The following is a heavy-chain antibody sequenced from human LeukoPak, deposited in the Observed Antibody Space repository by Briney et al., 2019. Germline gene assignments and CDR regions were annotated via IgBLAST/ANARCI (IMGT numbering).Heavy chain of an antibody. CDR3: ARLTDYYDSSGYRVDY. CDR2: ISSSSSYI. V-gene: IGHV3-21*01. CDR1: GFTFSSYS. J-gene: IGHJ4*02. D-gene: IGHD3-22*01. Sequence: GGSLRLSCAASGFTFSSYSMNWVRQAPGKGLEWVSSISSSSSYIYYADSVKGRFTISRDNAKNSLYLQMNSLRAEDTAVYYCARLTDYYDSSGYRVDYWGQGTLVTVSS.